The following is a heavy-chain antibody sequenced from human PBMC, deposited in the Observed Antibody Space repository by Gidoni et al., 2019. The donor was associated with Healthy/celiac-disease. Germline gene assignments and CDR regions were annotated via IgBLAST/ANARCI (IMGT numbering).Heavy chain of an antibody. CDR1: GWTLGSED. CDR2: ISGSGGST. V-gene: IGHV3-23*01. D-gene: IGHD3-22*01. CDR3: ANKDVAYYYDSSGYYGYFDY. Sequence: EVQLLESGGGWVQPGGSLRLSCAASGWTLGSEDMRWVRQATGQGLEWLSAISGSGGSTYYADSVKGRFTISRDNSKNTLYLQMNSLRAEDTAVYYCANKDVAYYYDSSGYYGYFDYWGQGTLVTVSS. J-gene: IGHJ4*02.